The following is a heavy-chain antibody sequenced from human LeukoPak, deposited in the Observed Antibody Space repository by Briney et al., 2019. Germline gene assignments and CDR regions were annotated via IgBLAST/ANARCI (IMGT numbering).Heavy chain of an antibody. CDR1: GGSFSGYY. Sequence: PSETLSLTCAVYGGSFSGYYWSWIRQPPGKGLEWIGEINHSGSTNYNPSLKSRVTISVDTSKNQFSLKLSSVTAADTAVYYCARVQQLVLSRGVYYFDYWGQGTLVTVSS. V-gene: IGHV4-34*01. D-gene: IGHD6-13*01. CDR2: INHSGST. J-gene: IGHJ4*02. CDR3: ARVQQLVLSRGVYYFDY.